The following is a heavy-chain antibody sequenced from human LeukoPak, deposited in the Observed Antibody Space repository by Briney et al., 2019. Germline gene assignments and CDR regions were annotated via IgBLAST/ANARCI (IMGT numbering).Heavy chain of an antibody. V-gene: IGHV4-39*07. Sequence: SETLSLTCTVSGGSISSGTYYWGWIRQPPEKGLEWIGNIYYSGNTYYNPSLKSRVTISVDTSKNQFSLKLSSVTAADTAVYYCARADFLRQQLVRGWFDTWGQGTLVTVSS. CDR3: ARADFLRQQLVRGWFDT. D-gene: IGHD6-13*01. CDR2: IYYSGNT. J-gene: IGHJ5*02. CDR1: GGSISSGTYY.